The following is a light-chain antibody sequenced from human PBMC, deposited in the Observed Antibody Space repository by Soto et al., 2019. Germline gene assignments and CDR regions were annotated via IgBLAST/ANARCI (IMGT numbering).Light chain of an antibody. CDR2: AAS. J-gene: IGKJ1*01. CDR1: QGISSY. CDR3: HPYNHWT. V-gene: IGKV1D-8*03. Sequence: VILMTQSPSLLSASTGDRVTIRCRMSQGISSYLAWYQKKPGKAPELLIYAASTLQSGVPSRFSGSGSGTDFTLTISSLEPDDFATYYCHPYNHWTFGQGTKVDIK.